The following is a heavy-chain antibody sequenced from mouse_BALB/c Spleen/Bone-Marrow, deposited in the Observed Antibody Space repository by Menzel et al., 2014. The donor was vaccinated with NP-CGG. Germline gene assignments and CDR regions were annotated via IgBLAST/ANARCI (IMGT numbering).Heavy chain of an antibody. V-gene: IGHV1-15*01. D-gene: IGHD2-1*01. Sequence: VKLTESGAELVRPGASVTLSCKASGYTFTDYEMHWVKQTPVHGLEWIGAIDPETGGTAYNQKFEGKATLTADKSSSTAYMELRSLTSEDSAVYYCTREGYGNSYYFDYWGQGTTLTVSS. CDR3: TREGYGNSYYFDY. CDR2: IDPETGGT. J-gene: IGHJ2*01. CDR1: GYTFTDYE.